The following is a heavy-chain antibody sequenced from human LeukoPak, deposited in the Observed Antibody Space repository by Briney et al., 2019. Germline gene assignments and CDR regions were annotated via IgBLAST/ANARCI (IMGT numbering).Heavy chain of an antibody. Sequence: ASVKVSCKASGYTFTGYYMHWVRQAPGQGLKWMGWINPNNGGTDYAQKFQGRVTMTRDTSINTAYMELSRLRSDDTAVYYCARTEYSSSGRTYYYYYMDVWGKGTTVTVSS. J-gene: IGHJ6*03. CDR3: ARTEYSSSGRTYYYYYMDV. D-gene: IGHD6-6*01. CDR1: GYTFTGYY. V-gene: IGHV1-2*02. CDR2: INPNNGGT.